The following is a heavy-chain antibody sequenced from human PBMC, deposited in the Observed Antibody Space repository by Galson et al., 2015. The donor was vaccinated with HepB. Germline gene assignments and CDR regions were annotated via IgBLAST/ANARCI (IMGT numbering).Heavy chain of an antibody. CDR2: ISYDGNNQ. Sequence: SLRLSCAASGFTFSNFGMHWVRQAQGKGLEWVAVISYDGNNQYYADSVKGRFTISRDNSKNTLYLQMNSLRAEDTAVYYCAKDQGYDFWTGYYTPLDYWGQGTLVTVSS. CDR3: AKDQGYDFWTGYYTPLDY. CDR1: GFTFSNFG. J-gene: IGHJ4*02. V-gene: IGHV3-30*18. D-gene: IGHD3-3*01.